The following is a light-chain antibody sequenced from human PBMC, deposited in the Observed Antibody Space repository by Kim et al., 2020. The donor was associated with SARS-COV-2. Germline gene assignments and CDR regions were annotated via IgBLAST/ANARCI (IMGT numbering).Light chain of an antibody. CDR3: QQYSSSPYT. CDR2: GAS. Sequence: EIVLTQSPGTLSLSPGERATLSCRASQSVSSYLAWYQQKPGQAPRLLIDGASSRATGIPDRFSGSGSGTDFTLTISRLDPEDFAVYHCQQYSSSPYTFGQGTKLEI. CDR1: QSVSSY. V-gene: IGKV3-20*01. J-gene: IGKJ2*01.